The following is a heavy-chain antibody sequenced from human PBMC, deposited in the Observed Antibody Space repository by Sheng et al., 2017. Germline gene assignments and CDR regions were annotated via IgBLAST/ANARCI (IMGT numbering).Heavy chain of an antibody. CDR2: INHSGST. J-gene: IGHJ5*02. CDR3: ARTANWKVNWFDP. CDR1: GGSFSGYY. D-gene: IGHD1-1*01. V-gene: IGHV4-34*01. Sequence: QVQLQQWGAGLLKPSETLSLTCAVYGGSFSGYYWSWIRQPPGKGLEWIGEINHSGSTNYNPSLKSRVTISVDTSKNQFSLKLSSVTAADTAVYYCARTANWKVNWFDPWGQGTPGHRSPQ.